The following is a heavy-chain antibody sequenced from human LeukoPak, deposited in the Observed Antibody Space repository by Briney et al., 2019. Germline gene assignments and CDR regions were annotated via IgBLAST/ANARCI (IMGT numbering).Heavy chain of an antibody. D-gene: IGHD5-12*01. CDR1: GGSISSYY. CDR2: VYTSGST. Sequence: SETLSLTCTVSGGSISSYYWSWIRQPAGKGLEWIGRVYTSGSTNYNPSLKSRVTMSVDTSKNQFSLKLSSVTAADTAVYYCASEYSGYDYSSYYYYYMDVWGKGTTVTVSS. J-gene: IGHJ6*03. CDR3: ASEYSGYDYSSYYYYYMDV. V-gene: IGHV4-4*07.